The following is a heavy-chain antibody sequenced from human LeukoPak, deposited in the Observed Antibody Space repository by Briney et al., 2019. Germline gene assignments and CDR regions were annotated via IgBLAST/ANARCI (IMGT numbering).Heavy chain of an antibody. J-gene: IGHJ4*02. D-gene: IGHD3-10*01. CDR2: ITGSGPYM. Sequence: GGSLRLSCAASGFTFSTFAMHWVRLSPGKGLEWVSSITGSGPYMLYADSVKHRFTISRDNTKNLLYLEMNSLRAEDTAVYYCAKVPDVIMGDYFDYWGQGTLVAVSS. CDR3: AKVPDVIMGDYFDY. CDR1: GFTFSTFA. V-gene: IGHV3-21*04.